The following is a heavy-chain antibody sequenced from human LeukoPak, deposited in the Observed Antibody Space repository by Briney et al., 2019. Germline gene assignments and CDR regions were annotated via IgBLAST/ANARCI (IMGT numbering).Heavy chain of an antibody. Sequence: SETLSLTCTVSGGSISIGSYYLSWIRQPAGKGLEWIGRIYTSGSTNYNPSLKSRVTISVDTSKNQFSLKLSSVTAADTAVYYCAREVDCSSTSCYAFIDYWGQGTLVTVSS. CDR3: AREVDCSSTSCYAFIDY. J-gene: IGHJ4*02. V-gene: IGHV4-61*02. CDR1: GGSISIGSYY. CDR2: IYTSGST. D-gene: IGHD2-2*01.